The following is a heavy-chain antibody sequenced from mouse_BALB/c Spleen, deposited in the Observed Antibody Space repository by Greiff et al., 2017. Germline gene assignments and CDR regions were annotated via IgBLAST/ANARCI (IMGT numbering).Heavy chain of an antibody. CDR3: TIYYDYGVGYAMDY. J-gene: IGHJ4*01. CDR1: GYTFTSYY. CDR2: INPSNGGT. Sequence: QVQLHQPGAELVKPGASVKLSCKASGYTFTSYYMYWVKQRPGQGLEWIGGINPSNGGTNFNEKFKSKATLTVDKSSSTAYMQLSSLTSEDSAVYYCTIYYDYGVGYAMDYWGQGTSVTVSS. D-gene: IGHD2-4*01. V-gene: IGHV1S81*02.